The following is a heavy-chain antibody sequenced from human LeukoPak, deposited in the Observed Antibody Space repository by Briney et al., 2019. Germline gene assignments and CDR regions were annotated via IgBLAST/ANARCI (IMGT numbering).Heavy chain of an antibody. CDR2: IWYDGTNK. V-gene: IGHV3-33*01. Sequence: HPGGSLRLSCAASGLTFSNYGMHWVRQAPGKGLEGGAVIWYDGTNKYYADSVKGRFTISRDNFKSTLYLQMNSLRAEDTAVYYCARWYYYESRGYLDYWGQGTLVTVSS. CDR1: GLTFSNYG. D-gene: IGHD3-22*01. J-gene: IGHJ4*02. CDR3: ARWYYYESRGYLDY.